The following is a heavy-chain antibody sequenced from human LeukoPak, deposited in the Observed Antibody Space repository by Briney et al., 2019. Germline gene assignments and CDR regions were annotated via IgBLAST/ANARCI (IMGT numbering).Heavy chain of an antibody. J-gene: IGHJ4*02. Sequence: GGSLRLSCAASGFTFSSYSMNWVRQAPGKGLEWVSYISSSSSTIYYADSVKGRFTISRDNSKNTLYLQMNSLRAEDTAVYYCFGAAGTEGDYWGQGTLVTVSS. CDR1: GFTFSSYS. V-gene: IGHV3-48*01. D-gene: IGHD6-13*01. CDR2: ISSSSSTI. CDR3: FGAAGTEGDY.